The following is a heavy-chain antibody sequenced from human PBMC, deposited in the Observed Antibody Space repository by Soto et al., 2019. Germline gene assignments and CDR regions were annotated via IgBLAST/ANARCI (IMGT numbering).Heavy chain of an antibody. Sequence: QVQLVQSGAEVKKPGASVKVSCKASGYTFTSYAMHWVRQAPGQRLEWMGWINAGNGNTKYSQKFQGRVTITKDTSASTAYMELSSLRSEDTAVYYCARAYDFWSGPSYGWFDPWGQGTLVTVSS. CDR2: INAGNGNT. D-gene: IGHD3-3*01. CDR1: GYTFTSYA. J-gene: IGHJ5*02. CDR3: ARAYDFWSGPSYGWFDP. V-gene: IGHV1-3*01.